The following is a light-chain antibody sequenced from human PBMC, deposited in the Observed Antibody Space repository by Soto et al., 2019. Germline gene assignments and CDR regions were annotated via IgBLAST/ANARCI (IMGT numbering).Light chain of an antibody. CDR2: KAS. CDR1: QSISSW. CDR3: QPYNNYSRS. Sequence: DIQMTQSPSTLSASVGDRVTITCRASQSISSWLAWYQQKPGKAPKLLIYKASSLESGVPSRLSGSGSGTEFTSTITNLQPNDFATYYCQPYNNYSRSFGQGTKVEIK. V-gene: IGKV1-5*03. J-gene: IGKJ1*01.